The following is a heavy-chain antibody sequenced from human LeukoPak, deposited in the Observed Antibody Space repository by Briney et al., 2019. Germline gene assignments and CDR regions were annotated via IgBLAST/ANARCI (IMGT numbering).Heavy chain of an antibody. CDR3: ARSPGYKHAWYWFDP. J-gene: IGHJ5*02. CDR1: GGXMSNYY. CDR2: VYYTGST. Sequence: SETLSLTCTVSGGXMSNYYWSWIRQPPGKGLEWIGFVYYTGSTNYNHALETRVTISVDTSKSQFSLKLNSVTAADTAVYYCARSPGYKHAWYWFDPWGQGTLVTVSS. V-gene: IGHV4-59*08. D-gene: IGHD3-3*02.